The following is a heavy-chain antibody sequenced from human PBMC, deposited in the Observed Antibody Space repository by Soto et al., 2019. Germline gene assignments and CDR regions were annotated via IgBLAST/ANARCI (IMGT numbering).Heavy chain of an antibody. Sequence: QVQLVESGGGVVQPGRSLRLSCAASGFSISTYALHWVRLAPGKGPEWVAIISYNGNNKHYADSVKGRFTISRDNSKNTVDLQMNSLRVEDTAMYYCARRSFPYSGSPLEPWSDALDIWGQGTMVTVSS. D-gene: IGHD1-26*01. V-gene: IGHV3-30*04. CDR2: ISYNGNNK. CDR3: ARRSFPYSGSPLEPWSDALDI. CDR1: GFSISTYA. J-gene: IGHJ3*02.